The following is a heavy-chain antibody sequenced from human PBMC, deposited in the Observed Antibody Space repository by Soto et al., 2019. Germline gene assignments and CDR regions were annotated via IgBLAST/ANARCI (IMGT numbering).Heavy chain of an antibody. D-gene: IGHD6-13*01. CDR2: INPSGGST. CDR1: GYTFTSYY. CDR3: ARDLLYGSSWETSYYYYMDV. V-gene: IGHV1-46*01. Sequence: ASVNVSCKASGYTFTSYYMHWVRQAPGQGLEWMGIINPSGGSTSYAQKFQGRVTMTRDTSTSTVYMELSSLRSEDTAVYYCARDLLYGSSWETSYYYYMDVWGKGTTVTVSS. J-gene: IGHJ6*03.